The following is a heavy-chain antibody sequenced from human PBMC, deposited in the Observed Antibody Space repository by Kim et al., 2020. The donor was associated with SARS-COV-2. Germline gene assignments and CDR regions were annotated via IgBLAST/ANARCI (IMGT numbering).Heavy chain of an antibody. V-gene: IGHV3-7*04. CDR3: ARGRAVDY. CDR2: ESER. Sequence: ESERNFATSVRGRFSIARDNARNSLYLQMNSLRAEDSAVYFCARGRAVDYWGQGALVTVSS. J-gene: IGHJ4*02.